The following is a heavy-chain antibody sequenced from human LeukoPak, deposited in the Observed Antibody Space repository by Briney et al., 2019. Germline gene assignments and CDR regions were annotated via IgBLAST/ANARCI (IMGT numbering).Heavy chain of an antibody. CDR3: ARVFSSAYDTSFDY. CDR2: TYYRSKWYN. D-gene: IGHD5-12*01. CDR1: GDSVSSNSAA. V-gene: IGHV6-1*01. Sequence: SQTPSLTCAISGDSVSSNSAAWNWIRQSPSRGLEWLGRTYYRSKWYNGYAVSVKSQVTINPDTSKNQFSLQLNSVTPEDTAVYYCARVFSSAYDTSFDYWGQGTLVTVSS. J-gene: IGHJ4*02.